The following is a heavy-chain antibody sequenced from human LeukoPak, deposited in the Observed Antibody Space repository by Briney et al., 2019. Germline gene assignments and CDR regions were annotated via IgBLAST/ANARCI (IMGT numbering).Heavy chain of an antibody. CDR2: LSSSGATT. D-gene: IGHD3-10*01. Sequence: GGSLRLSCAASGFTFSTYAMSWVRQAPGKGLEWVSGLSSSGATTYYADSVKGRFTISRDNSKNMLYLQMNSLRAEDTAVYYCATYGSGTSYRKGFDYWGQGTLVTVSS. CDR3: ATYGSGTSYRKGFDY. V-gene: IGHV3-23*01. CDR1: GFTFSTYA. J-gene: IGHJ4*02.